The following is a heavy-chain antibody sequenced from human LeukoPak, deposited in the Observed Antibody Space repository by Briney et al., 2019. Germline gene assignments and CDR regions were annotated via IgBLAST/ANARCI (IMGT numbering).Heavy chain of an antibody. CDR3: ASGGSYYPFDY. D-gene: IGHD1-26*01. CDR1: GGSISSYY. CDR2: IYYSGST. Sequence: SETLSLTCTVSGGSISSYYWSCIRQPPGKGLEWIGYIYYSGSTNYNPSLKSRVTISVDTSKNQFSLKLSSVTAADTAVYYCASGGSYYPFDYWGQGTLVTVSS. J-gene: IGHJ4*02. V-gene: IGHV4-59*08.